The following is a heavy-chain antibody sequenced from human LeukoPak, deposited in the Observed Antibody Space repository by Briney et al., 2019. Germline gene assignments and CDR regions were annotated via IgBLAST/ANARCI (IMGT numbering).Heavy chain of an antibody. D-gene: IGHD6-13*01. J-gene: IGHJ4*02. Sequence: YWSWIRQPPGKGLEWIGEINHSGSTNYNPSLKSRVTISVDTSKNQFSLKLSSVTAADTAVYYCAVVAAAGTETFDYWGQGTLVTVSS. CDR3: AVVAAAGTETFDY. V-gene: IGHV4-34*01. CDR1: Y. CDR2: INHSGST.